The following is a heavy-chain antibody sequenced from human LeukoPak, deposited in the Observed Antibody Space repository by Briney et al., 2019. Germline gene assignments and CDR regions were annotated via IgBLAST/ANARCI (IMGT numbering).Heavy chain of an antibody. CDR2: ISSSGSAI. CDR1: GFTFSSYE. Sequence: GGSLRLSCAASGFTFSSYEMNWVRQAPGKGLEWVSYISSSGSAIYYADSVKGRFTISRDNAKNSLYLQMNSLRAEDTAVYYCARGALWSGYNSDYWGQGTLVTVSS. CDR3: ARGALWSGYNSDY. J-gene: IGHJ4*02. D-gene: IGHD3-3*01. V-gene: IGHV3-48*03.